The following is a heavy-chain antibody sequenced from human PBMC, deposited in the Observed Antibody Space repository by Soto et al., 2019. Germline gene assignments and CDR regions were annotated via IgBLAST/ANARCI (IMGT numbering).Heavy chain of an antibody. CDR1: GGSISSYY. Sequence: QVQLQESGPGLVKPSETLSLTCTVSGGSISSYYWSWIRQPPGKGLEWIGYIYYSGSTNYNPSLKSRVTISVDTSKNQFSLKLSSVTAADTAVYYCAREGGTVTTGYYFDYWGQGTLVTVSS. CDR2: IYYSGST. J-gene: IGHJ4*02. V-gene: IGHV4-59*01. D-gene: IGHD4-4*01. CDR3: AREGGTVTTGYYFDY.